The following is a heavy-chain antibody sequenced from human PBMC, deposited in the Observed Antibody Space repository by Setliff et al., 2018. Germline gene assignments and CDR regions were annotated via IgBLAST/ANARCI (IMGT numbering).Heavy chain of an antibody. CDR3: VGRDFSGGDS. J-gene: IGHJ5*01. CDR2: IHYSENT. CDR1: GRSITSGRYY. D-gene: IGHD6-25*01. V-gene: IGHV4-39*02. Sequence: PSETLSLTCTVSGRSITSGRYYWGWIRQPPGQGLEWIASIHYSENTYYNPSLKTRVTISADTSNKSFSLNLFSVTAADTAVYYCVGRDFSGGDSWGHGTLVTVSS.